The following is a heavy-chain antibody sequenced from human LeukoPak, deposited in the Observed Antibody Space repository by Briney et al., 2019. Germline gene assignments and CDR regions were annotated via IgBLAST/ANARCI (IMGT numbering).Heavy chain of an antibody. CDR3: SRGHYGMDV. CDR2: IGDSPRSI. Sequence: GGSLRLSCAASGFTFSDHYMSWIRQVPGKGLEWLSYIGDSPRSIYHADSVKGRFTISRDNAKNSVYLQMDSLRVEDTAVYYCSRGHYGMDVWGQGTLVTVSS. V-gene: IGHV3-11*01. CDR1: GFTFSDHY. J-gene: IGHJ6*02.